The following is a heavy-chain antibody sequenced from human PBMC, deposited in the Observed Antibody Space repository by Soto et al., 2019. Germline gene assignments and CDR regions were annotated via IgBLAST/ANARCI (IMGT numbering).Heavy chain of an antibody. D-gene: IGHD6-19*01. CDR2: MNPNSGTT. Sequence: QVQLVQSGAEVRKPGASVKVSCKASGYTFTSFDINWVRQAPGQGLEWMGWMNPNSGTTGYAQKFQGRVTMTRSTSKSTAYMELSSLSSEDTAVYYCARAYTWGVAVACVWGQGTLVTVYS. CDR3: ARAYTWGVAVACV. CDR1: GYTFTSFD. J-gene: IGHJ1*01. V-gene: IGHV1-8*01.